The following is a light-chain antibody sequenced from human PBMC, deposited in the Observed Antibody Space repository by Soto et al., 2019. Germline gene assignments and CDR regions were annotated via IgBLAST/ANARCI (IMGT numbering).Light chain of an antibody. J-gene: IGKJ1*01. Sequence: EIVLTQSPAILSLSPGERATLTCRASQSVSHYLAWYQQKPGQAPRLLIYDASYRATDIPPRFSGSGSGTEFTLNITSLQSEDIAVYYCQQYDTWLVWTFGQGTKVDIK. V-gene: IGKV3D-15*01. CDR2: DAS. CDR1: QSVSHY. CDR3: QQYDTWLVWT.